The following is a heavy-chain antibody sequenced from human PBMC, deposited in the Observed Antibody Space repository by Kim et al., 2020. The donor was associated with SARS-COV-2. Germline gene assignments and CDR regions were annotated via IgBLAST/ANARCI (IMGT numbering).Heavy chain of an antibody. CDR3: ARDLGSTYYYDSSGYSHFDY. CDR2: INPSGGST. D-gene: IGHD3-22*01. J-gene: IGHJ4*02. CDR1: GYTFTSYY. V-gene: IGHV1-46*01. Sequence: ASVKVSYKASGYTFTSYYMHWVRQAPGQGLEWMGIINPSGGSTSYAQKFQGRVTMTRDTSTSTVYMELSSLRSEDTAVYYCARDLGSTYYYDSSGYSHFDYWGQGTLVTVSS.